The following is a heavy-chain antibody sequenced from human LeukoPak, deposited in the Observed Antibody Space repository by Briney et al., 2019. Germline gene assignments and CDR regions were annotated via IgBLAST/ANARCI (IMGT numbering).Heavy chain of an antibody. CDR3: ARGPVRDDGLTGISYYFGLDV. D-gene: IGHD2-21*02. Sequence: SETLSVTCAVYGGSFTDYYWSWMRHLPGKGLEWIGEIHHRAGANYNPSLWGRVTISADTSKTQFSLHLTSVTAADTATFYSARGPVRDDGLTGISYYFGLDVWGHGTTVTVFS. CDR1: GGSFTDYY. CDR2: IHHRAGA. V-gene: IGHV4-34*01. J-gene: IGHJ6*02.